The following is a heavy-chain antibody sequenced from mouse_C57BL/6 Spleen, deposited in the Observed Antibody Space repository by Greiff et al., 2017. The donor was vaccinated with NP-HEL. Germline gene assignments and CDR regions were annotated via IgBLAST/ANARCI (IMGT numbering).Heavy chain of an antibody. D-gene: IGHD1-1*01. CDR2: IRNKANGYTT. J-gene: IGHJ3*01. V-gene: IGHV7-3*01. CDR3: ARSYYYGSSYDWFAY. Sequence: EVQLVESGGGLVQPGGSLSLSCAASGFTFTDYYMSWVRQPPGKALEWLGFIRNKANGYTTEYSASVKGRFTISRDNSQSILYLQMNALRAEDSATYYCARSYYYGSSYDWFAYWGQGTLVTVSA. CDR1: GFTFTDYY.